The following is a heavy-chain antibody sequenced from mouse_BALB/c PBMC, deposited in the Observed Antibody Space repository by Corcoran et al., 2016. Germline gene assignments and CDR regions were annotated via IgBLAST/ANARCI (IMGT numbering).Heavy chain of an antibody. CDR2: IYWDDDK. V-gene: IGHV8-12*01. Sequence: QVTLKESGPGILQPSQTLSLTCSFSGFSLSTSGMGVSWIRQPSGKGLEWLAHIYWDDDKRYNPSLKSRLTISKDTSSNQVFLKITSVDTADTATYYCARYYYGSSDYWGQGTTLTVSS. CDR1: GFSLSTSGMG. J-gene: IGHJ2*01. CDR3: ARYYYGSSDY. D-gene: IGHD1-1*01.